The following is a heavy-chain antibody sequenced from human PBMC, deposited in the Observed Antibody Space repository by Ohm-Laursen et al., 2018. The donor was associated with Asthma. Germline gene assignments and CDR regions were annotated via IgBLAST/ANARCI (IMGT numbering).Heavy chain of an antibody. V-gene: IGHV2-70*12. CDR3: ARAHSSGLYGDGFDI. D-gene: IGHD6-19*01. CDR2: IYWDADK. J-gene: IGHJ3*02. Sequence: TQTLTLTCTFSGFSLSTSVMCVSWIRQPPGKALEWLALIYWDADKYYSTSLKTRLTISKGTSKNQVVLTMTNMGPVDTATYYCARAHSSGLYGDGFDIWGQGTMVTVSS. CDR1: GFSLSTSVMC.